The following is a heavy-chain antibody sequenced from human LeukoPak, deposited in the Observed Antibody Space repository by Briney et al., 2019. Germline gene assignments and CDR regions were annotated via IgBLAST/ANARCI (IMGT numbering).Heavy chain of an antibody. CDR1: GGSFSGYY. J-gene: IGHJ4*02. D-gene: IGHD3-16*01. V-gene: IGHV4-34*01. Sequence: SETLSLTCAVYGGSFSGYYWSWIRQPPGKGLEWIGEINHSGSTNYNPSLKSRVTISLDTSKNQFFLRVTSVTAADTAVYYCARGVTDPNWGQGTRVTVSS. CDR3: ARGVTDPN. CDR2: INHSGST.